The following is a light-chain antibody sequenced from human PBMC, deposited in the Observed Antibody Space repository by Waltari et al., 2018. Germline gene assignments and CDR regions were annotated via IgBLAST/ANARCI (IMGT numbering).Light chain of an antibody. CDR1: SSNDGGVNY. CDR2: SNN. CDR3: AAWHDSLGGPFVV. Sequence: QSALTQPRSVSGSPGQSVTISCTGTSSNDGGVNYISWYQHHPGKAPKLLIYSNNRRPSVLPGLFSASKSGPSASLAISGLQSEDEAYYYCAAWHDSLGGPFVVFGGGTKLTVL. J-gene: IGLJ2*01. V-gene: IGLV2-11*01.